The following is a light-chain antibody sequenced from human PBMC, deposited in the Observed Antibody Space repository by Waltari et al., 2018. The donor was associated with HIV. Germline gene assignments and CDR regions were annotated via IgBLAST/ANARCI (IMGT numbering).Light chain of an antibody. Sequence: QSALTQPASVSGSPGQSITLSCTGTNSEIGTYNYVSWYQQQSGKAPRLLISEVNNRPSGVSNRFSGSKAGNTASLSISGLQAEDEGKYYCSSYTATKILVFGGGTDVTVL. CDR1: NSEIGTYNY. V-gene: IGLV2-14*03. J-gene: IGLJ2*01. CDR3: SSYTATKILV. CDR2: EVN.